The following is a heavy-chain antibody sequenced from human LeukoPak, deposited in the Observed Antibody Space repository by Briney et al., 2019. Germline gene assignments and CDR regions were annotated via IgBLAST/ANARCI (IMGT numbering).Heavy chain of an antibody. CDR3: AKDGSFRYSGAFSMLAN. Sequence: QPGGSLRLSCAASGFTFSSYAMSWVRQAPGKGLEWVSAISGSGGSTYYADSVKGRFTISRDNSKNTLYLQMTSLRPDDTALYYCAKDGSFRYSGAFSMLANWGQGTLVTVSS. V-gene: IGHV3-23*01. CDR2: ISGSGGST. D-gene: IGHD1-26*01. CDR1: GFTFSSYA. J-gene: IGHJ1*01.